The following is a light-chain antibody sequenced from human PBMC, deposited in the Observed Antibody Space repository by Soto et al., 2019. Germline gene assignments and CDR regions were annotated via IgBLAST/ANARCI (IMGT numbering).Light chain of an antibody. Sequence: EIVLTQSPATLSLSPGDRATLSCRASQSVDRYLAWYQEKPGQAPRLLIYDTSDRATGIPDRFSGSGSGTDFTLTISSVDPEDVAVYYCQQGSHWYTFGQGTKLEIK. CDR3: QQGSHWYT. J-gene: IGKJ2*01. V-gene: IGKV3-11*01. CDR2: DTS. CDR1: QSVDRY.